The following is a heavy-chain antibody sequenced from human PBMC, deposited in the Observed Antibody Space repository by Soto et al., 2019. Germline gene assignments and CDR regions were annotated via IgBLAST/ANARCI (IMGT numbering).Heavy chain of an antibody. D-gene: IGHD2-15*01. CDR2: INHSGST. Sequence: QVQLQQWGAGLLKPSETLSLTCAVYGGSFSGYYWSWIRQPPGKGLEWIGEINHSGSTNYNPSLKSRVTISVDTSKNQFSPKLSSVTAADTAVYYCARDAPYCSGGSCYFGVFDYWGQGTLVTVSS. CDR3: ARDAPYCSGGSCYFGVFDY. J-gene: IGHJ4*02. CDR1: GGSFSGYY. V-gene: IGHV4-34*01.